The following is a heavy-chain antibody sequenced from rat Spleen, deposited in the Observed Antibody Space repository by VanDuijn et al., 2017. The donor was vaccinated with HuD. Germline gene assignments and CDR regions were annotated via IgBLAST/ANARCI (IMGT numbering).Heavy chain of an antibody. CDR1: RSTFSDYA. J-gene: IGHJ2*01. V-gene: IGHV5-17*01. CDR3: ARQWDY. CDR2: ISYDGSII. Sequence: EVQLVESGGGLVQPGRSLKLSCAASRSTFSDYAMAWVRQAPKKGLEWVAIISYDGSIIYYRDSVKGRFTISRYNAKSTLYLQMDSLRSEDTATYYCARQWDYWGQGVMVTVSS.